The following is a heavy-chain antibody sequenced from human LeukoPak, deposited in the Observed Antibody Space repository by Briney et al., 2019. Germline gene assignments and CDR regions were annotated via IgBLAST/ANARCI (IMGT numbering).Heavy chain of an antibody. D-gene: IGHD3-22*01. V-gene: IGHV3-43*02. CDR1: GFTFDDYA. Sequence: GGSLRHSCAASGFTFDDYAMHWVRQAPGKGLEWVSLISGDGGSTYYADSVKGRFTISRDNSKNSLYLQMNSLRTEDTALYYCAKDIATMIVVVTPTFDYCGREPWSSSPQ. CDR3: AKDIATMIVVVTPTFDY. J-gene: IGHJ4*02. CDR2: ISGDGGST.